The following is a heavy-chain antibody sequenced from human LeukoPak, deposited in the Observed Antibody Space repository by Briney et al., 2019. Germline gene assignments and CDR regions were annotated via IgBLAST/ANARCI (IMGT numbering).Heavy chain of an antibody. D-gene: IGHD6-13*01. Sequence: GGSLRLSCAASGFTVSSNYMSWVRQAPGKGLEWVSVIYSGGSTYYADSVKGRFTISRDNSKNTLYLQMNSLRAEDTAVYYCARGVAADARYYFDYWGQGTLVTVSS. CDR2: IYSGGST. V-gene: IGHV3-53*01. CDR3: ARGVAADARYYFDY. CDR1: GFTVSSNY. J-gene: IGHJ4*02.